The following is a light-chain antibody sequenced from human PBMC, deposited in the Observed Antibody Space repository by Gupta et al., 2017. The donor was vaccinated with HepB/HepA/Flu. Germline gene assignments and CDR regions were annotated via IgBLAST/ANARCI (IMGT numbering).Light chain of an antibody. V-gene: IGLV3-1*01. CDR1: YLGDKY. Sequence: SYELTHPTPVSVSPGQTASITRSGDYLGDKYACWYQQKPGQPPVLVIYQASKRPSGIPERFSGSNSGNTATLTISGTQARDEADYYCQAWDSSTSVVFGGGTKLTVL. J-gene: IGLJ2*01. CDR2: QAS. CDR3: QAWDSSTSVV.